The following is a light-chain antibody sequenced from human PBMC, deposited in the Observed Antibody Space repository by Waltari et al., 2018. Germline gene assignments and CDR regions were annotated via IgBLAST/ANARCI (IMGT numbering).Light chain of an antibody. V-gene: IGLV2-11*01. J-gene: IGLJ3*02. CDR3: CSFAGSYTWV. CDR1: SSDVGGYKH. Sequence: HSALTQPRSVSGSPGQSVTISCTGTSSDVGGYKHVSWYQQHPGKAPKLIFYDVTERPSGVPDRFSGSKSGNTASLTISGLQPEDEADYYCCSFAGSYTWVFGGGTKVTVL. CDR2: DVT.